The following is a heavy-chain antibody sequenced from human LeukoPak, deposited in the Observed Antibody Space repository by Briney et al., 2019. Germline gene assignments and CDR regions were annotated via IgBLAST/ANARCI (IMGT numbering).Heavy chain of an antibody. CDR1: GFTVNSNY. J-gene: IGHJ4*02. Sequence: QSGGSLRLSCAASGFTVNSNYMNWVRQAPGKGLEWVANIRQDGSEKYYVDSVKGRFTISRDNSKNSLYLQMNGLRAEDTALYYCARDWDGYSSSWLLGFDYWGQGTLVTVSS. CDR3: ARDWDGYSSSWLLGFDY. V-gene: IGHV3-7*01. CDR2: IRQDGSEK. D-gene: IGHD6-13*01.